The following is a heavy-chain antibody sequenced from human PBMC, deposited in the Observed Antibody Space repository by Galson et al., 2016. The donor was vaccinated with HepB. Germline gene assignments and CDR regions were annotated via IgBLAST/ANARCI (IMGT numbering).Heavy chain of an antibody. CDR3: ARRSLELTAGAFDI. V-gene: IGHV5-51*01. CDR1: GYSFTSHW. J-gene: IGHJ3*02. Sequence: QSGAEVKKPGESLEISCKASGYSFTSHWIGWARQMPGKGLEWMGIIFPRDSDTRYSPSFQGPVTISADKSITTAYLQWSSLKASDTAMYYCARRSLELTAGAFDIWGRGTMVTVSS. CDR2: IFPRDSDT. D-gene: IGHD1-7*01.